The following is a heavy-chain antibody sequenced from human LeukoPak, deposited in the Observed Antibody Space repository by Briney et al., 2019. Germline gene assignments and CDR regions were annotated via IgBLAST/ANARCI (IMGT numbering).Heavy chain of an antibody. CDR2: IKQDGSEK. D-gene: IGHD3-3*01. Sequence: GGSLRLSCAASGFTFSNYWLTWVRQAPGQGLEWVANIKQDGSEKHYVDSVKGRFTISRDNAKNSLYLQMNSLRAEDTAVYYCARDRCSDPYYDFWSGYYAYYYYYYMDVWGKGTTVTVSS. V-gene: IGHV3-7*01. J-gene: IGHJ6*03. CDR3: ARDRCSDPYYDFWSGYYAYYYYYYMDV. CDR1: GFTFSNYW.